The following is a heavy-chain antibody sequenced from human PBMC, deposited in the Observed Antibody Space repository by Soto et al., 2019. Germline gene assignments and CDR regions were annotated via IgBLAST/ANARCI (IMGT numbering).Heavy chain of an antibody. CDR3: ARGPSSSSWYNWFDP. CDR1: GYTFTSYA. V-gene: IGHV1-3*01. J-gene: IGHJ5*02. CDR2: INAGNGNT. D-gene: IGHD6-13*01. Sequence: ASVKDSCKASGYTFTSYAMHWVRQAPGQRLEWMGWINAGNGNTKNSQKFQGRVTITRDTSTSTAYMELSSLRSEDTAVYYCARGPSSSSWYNWFDPWGQGTLVTVSS.